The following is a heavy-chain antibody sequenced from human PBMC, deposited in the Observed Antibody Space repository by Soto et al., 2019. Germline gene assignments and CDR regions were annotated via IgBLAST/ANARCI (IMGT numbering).Heavy chain of an antibody. J-gene: IGHJ6*02. CDR2: IIPIFGTA. D-gene: IGHD2-15*01. CDR3: AVSVVVVAATRRDYYGMDV. CDR1: GCTFSSYP. V-gene: IGHV1-69*13. Sequence: SVKVSCKASGCTFSSYPISRLRQAPGQGLDWMGGIIPIFGTANYAQKFQGRVTITADESTSTAYMELSSLRSEDTAVYYCAVSVVVVAATRRDYYGMDVWGQGTTVTVSS.